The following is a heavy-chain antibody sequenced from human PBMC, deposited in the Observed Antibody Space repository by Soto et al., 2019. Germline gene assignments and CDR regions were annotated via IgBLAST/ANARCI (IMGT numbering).Heavy chain of an antibody. CDR2: ISYDGSNK. D-gene: IGHD3-22*01. CDR3: AKDFLPFYDSSGLDY. CDR1: GFTFSSYG. V-gene: IGHV3-30*18. Sequence: PGESLRLSCTASGFTFSSYGMHWVRQDPGKGLEWVAVISYDGSNKYYADSVKGRFTISRDNSKNTLYLQMNSLRAEDTAVYYCAKDFLPFYDSSGLDYWGQGT. J-gene: IGHJ4*02.